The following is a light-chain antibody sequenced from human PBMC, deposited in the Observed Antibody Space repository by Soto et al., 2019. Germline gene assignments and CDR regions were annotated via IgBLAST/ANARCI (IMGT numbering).Light chain of an antibody. V-gene: IGKV1-5*03. CDR1: ESIDRW. CDR2: KAS. CDR3: QQYNSYRA. Sequence: DIHMTQSPSTLSASVVHRVTTTCQAIESIDRWLAWHQQKPGRAPKLLISKASSLESGVPSRFSGSGFGTEFTLTISSLQPDDFATYYCQQYNSYRAFGQGTKVAI. J-gene: IGKJ1*01.